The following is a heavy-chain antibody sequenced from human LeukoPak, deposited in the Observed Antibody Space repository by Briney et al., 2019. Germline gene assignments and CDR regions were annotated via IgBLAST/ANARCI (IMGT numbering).Heavy chain of an antibody. CDR1: GFTFSSHW. D-gene: IGHD4-17*01. J-gene: IGHJ4*02. V-gene: IGHV3-7*01. Sequence: LTGGSLRLSCAASGFTFSSHWISWVRQAPGKGLEWVANIKKDGSEKYYVDSVKGRFTISRDNAKNSLYLQMNSLRAEDTAVYYCARPHNDYGDYVPYFDYWGQGTLVTVSS. CDR2: IKKDGSEK. CDR3: ARPHNDYGDYVPYFDY.